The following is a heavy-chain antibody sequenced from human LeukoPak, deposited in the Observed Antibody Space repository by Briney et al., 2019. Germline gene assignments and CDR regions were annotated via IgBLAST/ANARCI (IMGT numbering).Heavy chain of an antibody. CDR2: ISSSGDST. D-gene: IGHD3-10*01. CDR1: GFTFSTYA. CDR3: ARDPGWGSGTYYDY. Sequence: QPGGSLRLSCAASGFTFSTYAMHWVRQAPGKGLEYVSGISSSGDSTDYANPVRGSFTISRDNSKNTLSLQMGSLRAEDMAVYYCARDPGWGSGTYYDYWGQGTLVTVSS. J-gene: IGHJ4*02. V-gene: IGHV3-64*01.